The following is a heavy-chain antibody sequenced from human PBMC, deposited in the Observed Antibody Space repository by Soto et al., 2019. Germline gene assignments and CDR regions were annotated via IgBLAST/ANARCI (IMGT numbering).Heavy chain of an antibody. J-gene: IGHJ3*02. CDR1: GFTFSSYS. V-gene: IGHV3-48*01. Sequence: GGSLRLSCAASGFTFSSYSMNWVRQAPGKGLEWVSYISSSSSTIYYADSVKGRFTISRDNAKNSLYLQMNSLRAEDTAVYYCARSLEPYGSGSYYDHAFDIWGQGTMVTVSS. D-gene: IGHD3-10*01. CDR2: ISSSSSTI. CDR3: ARSLEPYGSGSYYDHAFDI.